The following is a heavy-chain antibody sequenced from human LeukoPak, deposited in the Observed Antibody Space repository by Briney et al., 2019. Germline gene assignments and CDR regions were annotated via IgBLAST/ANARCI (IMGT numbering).Heavy chain of an antibody. CDR2: ISAYNGNT. D-gene: IGHD1-1*01. CDR3: AREVSRYNRGHGAFDY. J-gene: IGHJ4*02. CDR1: GYTFTSYG. Sequence: ASVKVSCKASGYTFTSYGISWVRQAPGQGLEWMGWISAYNGNTNYAQKLQGRVTMTTDTSTSTAYMELRSLRSEDTAVYYCAREVSRYNRGHGAFDYWGQGTLVTVSS. V-gene: IGHV1-18*01.